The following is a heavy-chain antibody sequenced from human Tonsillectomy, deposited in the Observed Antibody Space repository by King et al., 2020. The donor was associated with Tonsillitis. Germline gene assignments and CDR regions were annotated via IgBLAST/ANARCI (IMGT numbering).Heavy chain of an antibody. D-gene: IGHD5-24*01. J-gene: IGHJ4*02. V-gene: IGHV3-7*04. CDR3: ARDRNPRDGYNSLGY. CDR2: IKQDGRVK. Sequence: VQLVESGGGLVQPGGSLRLSCAASGFTFSSYWMSWVRQAPGKGLEWVAKIKQDGRVKYYVGSVKGRFTISRDNAKNSLYLQMNSLRAEDTAVYYCARDRNPRDGYNSLGYWGQGTLVTVSS. CDR1: GFTFSSYW.